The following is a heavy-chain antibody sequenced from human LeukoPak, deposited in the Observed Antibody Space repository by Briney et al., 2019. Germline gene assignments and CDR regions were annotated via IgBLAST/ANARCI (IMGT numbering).Heavy chain of an antibody. J-gene: IGHJ3*02. CDR1: GGSFSGYY. CDR2: INHSGST. CDR3: ARAGESIAVARSAFDI. D-gene: IGHD6-19*01. Sequence: SETLSLTCAVYGGSFSGYYWSWIRQPPGKGLEWIGEINHSGSTNYNPSLKSRVTISVDTSKNQFSLKLSSVIAADTAVYYCARAGESIAVARSAFDIWGQGTMVIVSS. V-gene: IGHV4-34*01.